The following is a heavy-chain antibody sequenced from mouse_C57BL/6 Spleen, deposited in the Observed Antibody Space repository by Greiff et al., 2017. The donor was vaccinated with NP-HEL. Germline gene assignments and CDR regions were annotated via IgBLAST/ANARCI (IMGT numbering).Heavy chain of an antibody. D-gene: IGHD1-1*01. CDR1: GYAFSSSW. J-gene: IGHJ2*01. CDR3: ASGFITTVVEGFDY. CDR2: IYPGDGDT. V-gene: IGHV1-82*01. Sequence: VQLQQSGPELVKPGASVKISCKASGYAFSSSWMNWVKQRPGKGLEWIGRIYPGDGDTNYNGKFKGKATLTADKSSSTAYMQLSSLTSEDSAVYFCASGFITTVVEGFDYWGQGTTLTVSS.